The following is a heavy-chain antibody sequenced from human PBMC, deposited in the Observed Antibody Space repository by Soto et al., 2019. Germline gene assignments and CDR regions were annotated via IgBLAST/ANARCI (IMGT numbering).Heavy chain of an antibody. CDR1: GGTFSSYT. J-gene: IGHJ6*02. Sequence: QVQLVQSGAEVKKPGSSVKVSCKASGGTFSSYTISWVRQAPGHGLEWMGRIIPILGIANYEQKFQGRGTSTADKSTSTAYMELSSRRSEDTAVYYCARGDYDSSGLVYYYYGMDVWGQGPTVTVSS. CDR2: IIPILGIA. D-gene: IGHD3-22*01. V-gene: IGHV1-69*02. CDR3: ARGDYDSSGLVYYYYGMDV.